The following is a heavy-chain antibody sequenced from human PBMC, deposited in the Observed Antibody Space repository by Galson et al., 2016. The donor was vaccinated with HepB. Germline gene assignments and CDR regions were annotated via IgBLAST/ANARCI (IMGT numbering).Heavy chain of an antibody. D-gene: IGHD4-11*01. CDR2: TSANGAST. Sequence: SLRLSCAASGFTFSTYAMSWVRQAPGKGLDWVSTTSANGASTYYADAVKGRFTISRDNSKDTLYLQMNSLRAEDTAVYYCAKDRCRDYSSGYCGFESWGQGTLVTVSS. CDR1: GFTFSTYA. V-gene: IGHV3-23*01. CDR3: AKDRCRDYSSGYCGFES. J-gene: IGHJ4*02.